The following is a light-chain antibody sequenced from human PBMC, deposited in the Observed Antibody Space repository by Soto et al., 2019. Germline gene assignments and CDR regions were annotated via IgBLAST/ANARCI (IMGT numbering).Light chain of an antibody. CDR2: AAS. Sequence: DIQMTQSPSTLPASVGDRVTITCRASRDVGSDVSWYQQKPGQAPKLLIYAASNLYTGVPSRFSGSRSGTDFTFTINSLQPEDFATYYCQHYDHVQVTFGQGTRLEIK. CDR3: QHYDHVQVT. CDR1: RDVGSD. J-gene: IGKJ5*01. V-gene: IGKV1-33*01.